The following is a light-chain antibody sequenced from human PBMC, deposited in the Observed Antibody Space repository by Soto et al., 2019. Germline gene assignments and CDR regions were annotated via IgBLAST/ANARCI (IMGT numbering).Light chain of an antibody. CDR1: QSISVW. J-gene: IGKJ1*01. V-gene: IGKV1-5*03. CDR2: KAS. Sequence: DIQMTQSPSTLSASVGDIVTITCRAGQSISVWLAWYQQKAGKAPNLLIYKASRLESGVPSRFSGSGSETEFTLTISGLQPGDSATYYCQQYNSYSPTFGQGTKVDIK. CDR3: QQYNSYSPT.